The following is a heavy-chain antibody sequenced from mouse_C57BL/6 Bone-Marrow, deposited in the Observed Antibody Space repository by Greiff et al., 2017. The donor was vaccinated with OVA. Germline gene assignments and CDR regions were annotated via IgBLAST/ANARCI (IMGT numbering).Heavy chain of an antibody. Sequence: DVQLQESGPGLVKPSQSLSLTCSVTGYSITSGYYWNWIRQFPGNKLEWMGYISYDGSNNYNPSLKNRISITRDTSKNQFFLKLNSVTTEDTATYYCARGRIYYGNYDYAMDYWGQGTSVTVSS. J-gene: IGHJ4*01. V-gene: IGHV3-6*01. CDR1: GYSITSGYY. CDR2: ISYDGSN. CDR3: ARGRIYYGNYDYAMDY. D-gene: IGHD2-1*01.